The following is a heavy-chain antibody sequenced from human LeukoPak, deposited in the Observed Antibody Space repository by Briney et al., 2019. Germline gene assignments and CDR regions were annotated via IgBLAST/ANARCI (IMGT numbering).Heavy chain of an antibody. CDR1: GFTFSSYW. J-gene: IGHJ4*02. CDR3: ARDLVEYSSSAGDY. Sequence: GGSLRLSCAASGFTFSSYWMSWVRQAPGKGLEWVANIKQDGSEKYYVDSVKGRFTISRDNAKNSLYLQMNGLRAEDTAVYYCARDLVEYSSSAGDYWGQGTLVTVSS. V-gene: IGHV3-7*01. CDR2: IKQDGSEK. D-gene: IGHD6-6*01.